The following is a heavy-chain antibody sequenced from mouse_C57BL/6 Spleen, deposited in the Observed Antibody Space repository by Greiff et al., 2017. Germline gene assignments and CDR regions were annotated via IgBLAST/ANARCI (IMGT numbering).Heavy chain of an antibody. CDR3: ARAGDGYDFAWFAY. CDR2: IYPGDGDT. J-gene: IGHJ3*01. D-gene: IGHD2-2*01. V-gene: IGHV1-80*01. Sequence: VQLVESGAELVKPGASVKISCKASGYAFSSYWMNWVKQRPGKGLEWIGQIYPGDGDTNYNGKFKGKATLTADKSSSTAYMQFSSLTSEDSAVYFCARAGDGYDFAWFAYWGQGTLVTVSA. CDR1: GYAFSSYW.